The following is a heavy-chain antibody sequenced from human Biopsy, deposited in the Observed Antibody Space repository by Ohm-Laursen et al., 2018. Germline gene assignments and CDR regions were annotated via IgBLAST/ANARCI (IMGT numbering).Heavy chain of an antibody. CDR3: ARHLLGGGAYYDY. CDR2: IIPIFGIA. Sequence: ASVKVSCKASGGTVSSYGISWVRQAPGQGLEWMGGIIPIFGIANYAQELQGRVTITADESTSTAYMGLSSLRSEDTAVYYCARHLLGGGAYYDYWGQGTLVTVSS. CDR1: GGTVSSYG. V-gene: IGHV1-69*13. D-gene: IGHD2-15*01. J-gene: IGHJ4*02.